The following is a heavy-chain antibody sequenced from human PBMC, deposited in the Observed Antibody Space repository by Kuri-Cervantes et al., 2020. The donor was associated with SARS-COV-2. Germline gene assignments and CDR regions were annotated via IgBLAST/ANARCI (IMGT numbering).Heavy chain of an antibody. D-gene: IGHD3-22*01. Sequence: SGPTLVKPTQTLTLTCTFSGFSLSTSGVGVGWIRQPPGKALEWLALIYWDDDKRYGPSLKSRLTITKDTSKNQVVLTMTNMDPVDTATYYCAHRGYYDSSGYYYPYYSDYWGQGTLVTVSS. J-gene: IGHJ4*02. V-gene: IGHV2-5*05. CDR2: IYWDDDK. CDR3: AHRGYYDSSGYYYPYYSDY. CDR1: GFSLSTSGVG.